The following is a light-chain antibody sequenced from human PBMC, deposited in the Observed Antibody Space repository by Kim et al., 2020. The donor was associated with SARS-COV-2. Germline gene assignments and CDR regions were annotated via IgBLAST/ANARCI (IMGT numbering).Light chain of an antibody. CDR3: SSFEGGNTLRV. Sequence: QSALTQPPSASGSPGQSLTISCTGTSSDDGGYNYVSWYQQHPGKAPKLMIYEVNKRPSGVPDRFSGSKSGNTASLTVSGLQAEDEAEYYCSSFEGGNTLRVFGGGTQLTVL. CDR1: SSDDGGYNY. J-gene: IGLJ3*02. V-gene: IGLV2-8*01. CDR2: EVN.